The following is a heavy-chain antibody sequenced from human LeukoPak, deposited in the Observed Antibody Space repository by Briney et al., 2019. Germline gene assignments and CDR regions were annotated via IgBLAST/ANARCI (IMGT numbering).Heavy chain of an antibody. J-gene: IGHJ4*02. Sequence: GGSLRLSCAVSGFTFSSYEMNWVRQAPGKGLEWVSAISGSGGATYYADSVKGRFTISRDNSKNTLYLQMDSLRAEDTAVYYCAKSGDSSGYYFYYFDNWGQGTLVTVSS. CDR3: AKSGDSSGYYFYYFDN. CDR2: ISGSGGAT. D-gene: IGHD3-22*01. V-gene: IGHV3-23*01. CDR1: GFTFSSYE.